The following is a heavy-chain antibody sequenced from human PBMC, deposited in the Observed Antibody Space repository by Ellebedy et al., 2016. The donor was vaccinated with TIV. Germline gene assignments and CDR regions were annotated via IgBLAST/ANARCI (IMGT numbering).Heavy chain of an antibody. D-gene: IGHD3-10*01. CDR1: GFTVSSSY. CDR3: ARLLYYYGSVTYSHEYYFDY. CDR2: IYSGGKT. V-gene: IGHV3-66*04. Sequence: GESLKISCAASGFTVSSSYMSWVRQAPGKGLEWVSVIYSGGKTYYADSVRGRFTISRDNSKNTLYLQMNSLRVEDTAVYYCARLLYYYGSVTYSHEYYFDYWGQGTLVTVSS. J-gene: IGHJ4*02.